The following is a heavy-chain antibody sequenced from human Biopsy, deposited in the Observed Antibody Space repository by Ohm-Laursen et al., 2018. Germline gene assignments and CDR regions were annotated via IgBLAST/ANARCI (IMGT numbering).Heavy chain of an antibody. Sequence: TLSLTCAVSGYSISTGYYWGWIRQPPGKGLEWIGSIFHTGTTYYNPSLKSRVTISVDTSKNQFSLKRSSVTAADTAVYYCARGRLRAVARFDYWGQGTLVTVSS. V-gene: IGHV4-38-2*01. J-gene: IGHJ4*02. CDR2: IFHTGTT. D-gene: IGHD6-19*01. CDR3: ARGRLRAVARFDY. CDR1: GYSISTGYY.